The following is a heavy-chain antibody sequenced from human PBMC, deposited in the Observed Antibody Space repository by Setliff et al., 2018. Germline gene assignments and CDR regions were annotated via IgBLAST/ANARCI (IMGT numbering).Heavy chain of an antibody. CDR1: GFTLSSYW. CDR3: ARTCSGSGCYAGLES. J-gene: IGHJ4*02. Sequence: PGGSLRLSCAASGFTLSSYWMHWVRQAPGKGLEWVSFISGGGSRTYYADSVKGRFTISRDNSKNTLYLQMNSLRPEDTAVYYCARTCSGSGCYAGLESWGQGTPVTVSS. CDR2: ISGGGSRT. D-gene: IGHD2-15*01. V-gene: IGHV3-NL1*01.